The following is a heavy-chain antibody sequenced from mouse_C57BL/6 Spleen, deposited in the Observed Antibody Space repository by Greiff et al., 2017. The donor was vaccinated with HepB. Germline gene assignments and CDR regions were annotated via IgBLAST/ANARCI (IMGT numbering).Heavy chain of an antibody. V-gene: IGHV5-6*01. CDR2: ISSGGSYT. J-gene: IGHJ2*01. CDR3: ARHNGYYGRFYFDY. Sequence: EVMLVESGGDLVKPGGSLKLSCAASGFTFSSYGMSWVRQTPDKRLEWVATISSGGSYTYYPDSVKGRFTISRDNAKNTLYLQMSSLKSEDTAMYYCARHNGYYGRFYFDYWGQGTTLTVSS. D-gene: IGHD2-3*01. CDR1: GFTFSSYG.